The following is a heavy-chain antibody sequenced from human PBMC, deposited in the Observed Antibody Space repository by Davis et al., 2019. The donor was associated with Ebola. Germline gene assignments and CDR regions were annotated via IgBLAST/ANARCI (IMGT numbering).Heavy chain of an antibody. CDR1: GFTFGTYT. D-gene: IGHD3-16*01. J-gene: IGHJ6*02. CDR2: IRTQSYGGTR. CDR3: TRLGEQYYYYYGMDV. Sequence: GESLKISCTASGFTFGTYTMNWVRQAPGKGLEWLGFIRTQSYGGTREYAASVRGRFTISRDDSKSITYLQLNSLKTEDTAVYYCTRLGEQYYYYYGMDVWGQGTTVTVSS. V-gene: IGHV3-49*04.